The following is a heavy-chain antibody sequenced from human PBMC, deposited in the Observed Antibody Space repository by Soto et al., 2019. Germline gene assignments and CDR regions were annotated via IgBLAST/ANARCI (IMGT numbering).Heavy chain of an antibody. J-gene: IGHJ6*02. V-gene: IGHV1-69*13. D-gene: IGHD6-19*01. CDR2: IIPIFGTA. CDR3: ARGIIAVASNYYYYYGMDV. CDR1: GGTFSSYA. Sequence: SVKVSCKASGGTFSSYAISWVRQAPGQGLEWMGGIIPIFGTANYAQKFQGRVTITADESTSTAYMELSSLRSEDTAVYYCARGIIAVASNYYYYYGMDVWGQGTTVTVSS.